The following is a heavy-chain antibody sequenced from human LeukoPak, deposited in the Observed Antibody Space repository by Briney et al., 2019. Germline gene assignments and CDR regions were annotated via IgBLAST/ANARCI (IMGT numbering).Heavy chain of an antibody. CDR2: INPNSGGT. CDR3: ARSAYLLWFGELSNRGGMIY. CDR1: GYTFTGYY. J-gene: IGHJ4*02. Sequence: ASVKVSCKASGYTFTGYYMHWVRQAPGQGLEWMGRINPNSGGTNYVQKFQGRVTMIGDTSISTAYMGLSRLRSEDTAVYYCARSAYLLWFGELSNRGGMIYWGQGTLVTVSS. V-gene: IGHV1-2*06. D-gene: IGHD3-10*01.